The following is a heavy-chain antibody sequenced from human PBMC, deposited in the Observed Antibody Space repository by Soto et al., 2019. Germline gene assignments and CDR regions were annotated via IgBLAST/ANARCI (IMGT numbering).Heavy chain of an antibody. V-gene: IGHV3-23*01. J-gene: IGHJ6*03. CDR1: GFTFSSYA. D-gene: IGHD4-17*01. CDR2: ISGSGGST. Sequence: GGSLRLSCAASGFTFSSYAMSWVRQAPGKGLEWVSAISGSGGSTYYADSVKGRFTISRDNSKNTLYLQMNSLRAEDTAVYYCAKDRPRYGDYVDYMDVWGKGTTVTVSS. CDR3: AKDRPRYGDYVDYMDV.